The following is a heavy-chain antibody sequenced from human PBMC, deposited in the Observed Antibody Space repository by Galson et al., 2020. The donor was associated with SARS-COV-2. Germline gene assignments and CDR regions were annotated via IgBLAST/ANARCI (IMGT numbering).Heavy chain of an antibody. Sequence: GESLKISCLGSGITFNNSGMHWVRPDPGKGLEWVAAISYEGSKNSYAHSVDGRFTISKDHFKSTVYLQMNSLRPDDTALYFCAKASAILWFGQFRADAFDVWGQGTLVTGSS. V-gene: IGHV3-30*18. CDR3: AKASAILWFGQFRADAFDV. J-gene: IGHJ3*01. D-gene: IGHD2-21*01. CDR1: GITFNNSG. CDR2: ISYEGSKN.